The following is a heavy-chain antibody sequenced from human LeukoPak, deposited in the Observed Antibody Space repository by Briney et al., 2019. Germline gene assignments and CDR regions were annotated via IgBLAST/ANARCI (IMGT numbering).Heavy chain of an antibody. J-gene: IGHJ4*02. Sequence: ASVKVSCKASGYTFTSYDINWVRQATGQGLEWMGWMNPNSGNTGYAQKFQGRVTMTRNTPISTAYMELSSLRSEDTAVYYCARAPHYTVTTVDYFDYWGQGTLVTVSS. D-gene: IGHD4-17*01. CDR3: ARAPHYTVTTVDYFDY. V-gene: IGHV1-8*01. CDR1: GYTFTSYD. CDR2: MNPNSGNT.